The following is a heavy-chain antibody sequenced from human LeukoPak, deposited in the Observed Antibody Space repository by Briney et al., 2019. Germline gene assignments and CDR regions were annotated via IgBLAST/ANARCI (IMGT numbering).Heavy chain of an antibody. Sequence: ASVKVSFKASGYTFTSYGISWVRQAPGQGLEWMGWISAYNGNTNYAQKLQGRVTMTTDTCTSTAYMELRTLRSGDRPVYYCARAIGIVHLDPWGQGTLVTVSS. CDR3: ARAIGIVHLDP. CDR2: ISAYNGNT. V-gene: IGHV1-18*01. CDR1: GYTFTSYG. D-gene: IGHD2/OR15-2a*01. J-gene: IGHJ5*02.